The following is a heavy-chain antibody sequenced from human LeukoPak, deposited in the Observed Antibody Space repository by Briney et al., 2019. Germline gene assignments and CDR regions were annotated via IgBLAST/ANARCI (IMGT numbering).Heavy chain of an antibody. CDR1: GFSFSSYG. D-gene: IGHD1-7*01. J-gene: IGHJ4*02. CDR2: AWYDGSTK. V-gene: IGHV3-33*01. CDR3: ARGANNWNYRSYFDF. Sequence: GGSLRLSCAASGFSFSSYGMHWVRQAPGKGLEWVAVAWYDGSTKYYGASVKGRFTISRDNSKDTLYLEMNGLRAEDTAVYYCARGANNWNYRSYFDFGGQGTLVTVSS.